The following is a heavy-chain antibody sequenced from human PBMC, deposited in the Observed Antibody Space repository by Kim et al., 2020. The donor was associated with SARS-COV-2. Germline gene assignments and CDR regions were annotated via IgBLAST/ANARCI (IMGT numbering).Heavy chain of an antibody. CDR2: GSFR. Sequence: GSFRECAESVNGRFSISRDNANKSLSLQMNSLTPEDTAVYYCVREPSNWGQGTLVTVSS. J-gene: IGHJ4*02. CDR3: VREPSN. D-gene: IGHD6-6*01. V-gene: IGHV3-11*01.